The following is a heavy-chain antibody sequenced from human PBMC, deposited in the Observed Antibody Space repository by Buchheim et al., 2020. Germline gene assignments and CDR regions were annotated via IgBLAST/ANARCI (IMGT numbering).Heavy chain of an antibody. J-gene: IGHJ4*02. CDR1: GFTFSSYG. D-gene: IGHD2-21*02. CDR3: AKDRPLYCGGDCYADY. CDR2: ISYDGSNK. V-gene: IGHV3-30*18. Sequence: QVQLVESGGGVVQPGRSLRLSCAASGFTFSSYGMHWVRQAPGKGLEWVAVISYDGSNKYYADSVKGRFTISRDNSKKTLYLQMNSLRAEDTAVYYCAKDRPLYCGGDCYADYWGQGTL.